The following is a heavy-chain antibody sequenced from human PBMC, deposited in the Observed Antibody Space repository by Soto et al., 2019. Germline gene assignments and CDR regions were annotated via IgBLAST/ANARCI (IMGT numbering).Heavy chain of an antibody. CDR3: AKLAMVRGVTPY. V-gene: IGHV3-23*01. CDR1: GFTFSSYA. D-gene: IGHD3-10*01. J-gene: IGHJ4*02. Sequence: GGSLRLSCAASGFTFSSYAMSWVRQAPGKGLEWVSAISGSGGSTYYADSVKGRFTISGDNSKNALYLQMNSLRAEDTAVYYCAKLAMVRGVTPYWGQGTLVTVSS. CDR2: ISGSGGST.